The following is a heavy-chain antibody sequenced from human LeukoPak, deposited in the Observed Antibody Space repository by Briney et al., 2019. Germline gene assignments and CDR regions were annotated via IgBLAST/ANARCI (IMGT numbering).Heavy chain of an antibody. D-gene: IGHD3-22*01. CDR2: IIPIVGTT. J-gene: IGHJ4*02. V-gene: IGHV1-69*13. CDR3: ARGGYYYDSSGYSHLPDY. CDR1: GGTFSSYA. Sequence: SVTVSCTASGGTFSSYAFSWVRQAPGQGLEWMGGIIPIVGTTNYAQMFQGRVTITADESTSTAYMELSSLRSEDTAVYYCARGGYYYDSSGYSHLPDYWGQGTLVTVSA.